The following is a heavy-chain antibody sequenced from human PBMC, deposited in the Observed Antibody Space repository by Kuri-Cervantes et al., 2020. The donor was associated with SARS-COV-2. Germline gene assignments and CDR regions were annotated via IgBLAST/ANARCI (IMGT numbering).Heavy chain of an antibody. CDR2: ISAYNGNT. Sequence: ASVKVSFKASGYTFTSYGISWVRQAPGQGLEWMGWISAYNGNTNYAQKLQGRVTMTTDTSPSTAYMELRSLRSDDTAVYYCALGYWGRGYPRNYYHMDVWCKGTTVTVSS. D-gene: IGHD3-22*01. CDR1: GYTFTSYG. V-gene: IGHV1-18*01. CDR3: ALGYWGRGYPRNYYHMDV. J-gene: IGHJ6*03.